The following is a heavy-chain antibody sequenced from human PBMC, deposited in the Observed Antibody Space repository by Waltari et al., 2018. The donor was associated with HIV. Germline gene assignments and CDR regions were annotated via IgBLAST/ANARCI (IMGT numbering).Heavy chain of an antibody. D-gene: IGHD3-22*01. V-gene: IGHV1-8*02. J-gene: IGHJ6*02. CDR2: MKANRGKT. Sequence: VYLVQSGPEVKRPGASVKISCTAYGYTFINFDVNWVRQATGQGPEWLGGMKANRGKTGSADILEERVTRTRDGSTATAYMEMSGLTPEDTAIYYWARNSSGKGNRYFYYGLDVWGQWTPVTV. CDR3: ARNSSGKGNRYFYYGLDV. CDR1: GYTFINFD.